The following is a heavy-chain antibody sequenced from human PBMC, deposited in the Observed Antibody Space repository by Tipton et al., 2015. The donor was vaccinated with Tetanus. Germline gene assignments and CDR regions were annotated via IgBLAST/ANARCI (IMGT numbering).Heavy chain of an antibody. CDR1: GFTLRKHG. Sequence: SLRLSCAVSGFTLRKHGMHWVRQAPGKGLEWVAIIWFDGSNAYYADSVKGRFIISRDNSKNTLYLHMNSLRAEDTAVYYCAKDLRQLVRVDAFDTWGQGTLVTVSS. CDR2: IWFDGSNA. D-gene: IGHD6-6*01. V-gene: IGHV3-33*06. J-gene: IGHJ3*02. CDR3: AKDLRQLVRVDAFDT.